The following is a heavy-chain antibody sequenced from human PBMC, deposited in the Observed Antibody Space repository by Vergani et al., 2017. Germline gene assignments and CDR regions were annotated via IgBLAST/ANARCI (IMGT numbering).Heavy chain of an antibody. CDR1: GFTFSSYG. CDR3: ARDEGGTAMALDY. J-gene: IGHJ4*02. D-gene: IGHD5-18*01. V-gene: IGHV3-33*01. CDR2: IWYDGSNK. Sequence: QVQLVESGGGAVQPGRSLRLSCAASGFTFSSYGMHWVRQAPGKGLEWVAVIWYDGSNKYYADSVKGRFTISRDNSKNTLYLQMNSLRAEDTAVYYCARDEGGTAMALDYWGQGTLVTVSA.